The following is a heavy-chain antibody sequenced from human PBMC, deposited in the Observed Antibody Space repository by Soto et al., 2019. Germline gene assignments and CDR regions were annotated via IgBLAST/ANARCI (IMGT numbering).Heavy chain of an antibody. CDR2: ISGSGGST. Sequence: PGGSLRLSCAASGFTFSSYAMSWVRQAPGKGLEWVSAISGSGGSTFYADSVKGRFTLSRDNSKNTLYLQMNSLRAEDTAVYYCAKGRGYSGYEPDTQTLDYRGQGTPVTVSS. J-gene: IGHJ4*02. D-gene: IGHD5-12*01. V-gene: IGHV3-23*01. CDR1: GFTFSSYA. CDR3: AKGRGYSGYEPDTQTLDY.